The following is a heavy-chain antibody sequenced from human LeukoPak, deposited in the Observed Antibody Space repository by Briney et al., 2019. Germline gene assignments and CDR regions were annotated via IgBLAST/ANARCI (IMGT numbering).Heavy chain of an antibody. D-gene: IGHD4-17*01. Sequence: VASVKVSCKASGYTFTSYDINWVRQATGQGLEWMGLINPSGGNTRYAQQKFQGRVTMTRDTSTSTVYMELSSLRSEDTAVFYCARGGYGDYDGIEYWGRGTLVTVSS. CDR2: INPSGGNT. J-gene: IGHJ4*02. CDR3: ARGGYGDYDGIEY. V-gene: IGHV1-46*01. CDR1: GYTFTSYD.